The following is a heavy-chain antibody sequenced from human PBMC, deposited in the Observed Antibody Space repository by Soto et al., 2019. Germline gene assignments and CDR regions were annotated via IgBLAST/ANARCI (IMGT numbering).Heavy chain of an antibody. Sequence: GGSLRLSCAASGFTFSSYAMSWVRQAPGKGLEWVSAISGSGGSTYYADSVKGRFTISRDNSKNTLYLQMNSLRAEDTAVDDCASNWGNYYYMDVWGKGTTVTVSS. CDR2: ISGSGGST. CDR3: ASNWGNYYYMDV. V-gene: IGHV3-23*01. J-gene: IGHJ6*03. CDR1: GFTFSSYA. D-gene: IGHD7-27*01.